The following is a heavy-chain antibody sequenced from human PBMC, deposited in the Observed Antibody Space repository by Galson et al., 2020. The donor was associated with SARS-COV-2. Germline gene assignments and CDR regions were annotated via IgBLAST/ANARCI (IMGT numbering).Heavy chain of an antibody. CDR3: AAWIVTRPCDY. CDR1: GDSISSGTYY. D-gene: IGHD4-4*01. V-gene: IGHV4-39*01. J-gene: IGHJ4*02. Sequence: SETLSLTCTVSGDSISSGTYYWGWLRQPPGKGLEWIASIKYSGSTYYNPSLESRVTISVDTSKNQFSLTLSSVTAADTAVYYCAAWIVTRPCDYWGQGTLVTVSS. CDR2: IKYSGST.